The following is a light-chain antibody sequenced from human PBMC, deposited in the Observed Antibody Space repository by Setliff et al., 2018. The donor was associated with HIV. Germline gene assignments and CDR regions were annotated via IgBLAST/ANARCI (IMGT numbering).Light chain of an antibody. V-gene: IGLV2-14*01. CDR2: EVG. Sequence: QSALTQPASVSGPPGQSITISCTGTTSDVGGYNFVSWYQQHPGKAPKLIIYEVGNRPSSISNRFSGSKSGNTASLTISGLQAVDEADYYCSSYAITNTLPFGTGTKVTVL. CDR1: TSDVGGYNF. CDR3: SSYAITNTLP. J-gene: IGLJ1*01.